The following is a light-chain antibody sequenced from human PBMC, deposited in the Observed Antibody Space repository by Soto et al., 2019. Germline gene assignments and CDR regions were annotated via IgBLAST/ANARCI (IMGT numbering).Light chain of an antibody. V-gene: IGLV3-21*02. CDR2: DDS. CDR1: NVGSKS. J-gene: IGLJ1*01. Sequence: SYDLAQPPSVSVAPGQTARITCGGNNVGSKSVQWYQQKAGQAPVLVVYDDSDRPSGIPERFSGSNSGNTATLSIRRVEAGDEADYYCQVWDTTTDHCVFGTGTKVTVL. CDR3: QVWDTTTDHCV.